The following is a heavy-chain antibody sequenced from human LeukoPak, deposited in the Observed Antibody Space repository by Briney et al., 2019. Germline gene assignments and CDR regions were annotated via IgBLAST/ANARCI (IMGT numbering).Heavy chain of an antibody. Sequence: GSSVKVSCKASGGTFSSYAISWVRQAPGQGLEWMGGIIPIFGTANYAQKLQGRVTMTTDTSTSTAYMELRSLRSDDTAVYYCARAPLGGADKLLVDPWGQGTLVTVSS. CDR2: IIPIFGTA. V-gene: IGHV1-69*05. CDR3: ARAPLGGADKLLVDP. CDR1: GGTFSSYA. J-gene: IGHJ5*02. D-gene: IGHD1-26*01.